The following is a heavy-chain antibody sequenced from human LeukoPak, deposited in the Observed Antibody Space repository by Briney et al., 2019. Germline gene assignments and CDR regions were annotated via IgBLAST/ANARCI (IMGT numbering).Heavy chain of an antibody. CDR2: DRYDGSTQ. CDR1: GFSMSRFG. CDR3: ARKGLGDC. V-gene: IGHV3-30*02. D-gene: IGHD3-22*01. Sequence: PGGSLRLSCVASGFSMSRFGMHWVRQAQGKGLEWVSFDRYDGSTQKYTDSVKGRFTISRDNSKNTLYLQMNSLRAEDTAVYYCARKGLGDCWGQGTLVTVSS. J-gene: IGHJ4*02.